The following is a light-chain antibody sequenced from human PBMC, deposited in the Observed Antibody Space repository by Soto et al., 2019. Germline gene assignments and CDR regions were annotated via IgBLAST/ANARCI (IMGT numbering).Light chain of an antibody. J-gene: IGKJ4*01. Sequence: EIVLTRSPGTVSVSQWERATVSFMVSQSVSTSYLAWYQQKPGQAPRLLIYGASSRATGIPDRFSGGGSRTDFTLTISRLEPEDSAVYYCQHYGSSRLTFGGGTKVDI. CDR3: QHYGSSRLT. CDR1: QSVSTSY. CDR2: GAS. V-gene: IGKV3-20*01.